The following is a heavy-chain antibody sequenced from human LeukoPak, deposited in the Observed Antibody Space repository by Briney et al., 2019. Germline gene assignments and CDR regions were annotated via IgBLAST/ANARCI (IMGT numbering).Heavy chain of an antibody. CDR3: AISPGGYGGNSNWFDP. D-gene: IGHD4-23*01. V-gene: IGHV1-46*01. CDR2: INPSGGST. J-gene: IGHJ5*02. Sequence: GASVKVSCKASGYTFTSYYMHWVRQAPGQGLEWMGIINPSGGSTSYAQKFQGRVTMTRDTSTSTVYMELSSLRSEDTAVYYCAISPGGYGGNSNWFDPWGQGTLVTVSS. CDR1: GYTFTSYY.